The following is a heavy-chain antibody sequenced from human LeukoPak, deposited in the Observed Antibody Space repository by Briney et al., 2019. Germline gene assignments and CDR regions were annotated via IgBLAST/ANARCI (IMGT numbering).Heavy chain of an antibody. D-gene: IGHD5-18*01. Sequence: GGSLRLSCAASGFTFSGYGMHWVRQAPDKGLEWVAVIWYDGNNKYYADSVKGRFTISRDNSKNTLYLPMNSLRAEDTAVYYCAKDWGYTTMVSYYFDYWGQGALVTVSS. CDR2: IWYDGNNK. CDR3: AKDWGYTTMVSYYFDY. V-gene: IGHV3-33*06. J-gene: IGHJ4*02. CDR1: GFTFSGYG.